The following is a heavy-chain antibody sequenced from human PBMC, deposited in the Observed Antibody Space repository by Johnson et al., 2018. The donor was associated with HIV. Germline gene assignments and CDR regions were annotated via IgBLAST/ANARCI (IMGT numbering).Heavy chain of an antibody. CDR2: LTGSGDTT. CDR3: VRRANVGTSVWGDFDL. V-gene: IGHV3-11*01. Sequence: QMQLVESGGGLVKPGGSLRLSCAASGLTFSDYYMSWIRQAPGKGLEWVSTLTGSGDTTYYADSVKGRLTISRDNSKNTLHLQMNGLRAEDTAVYYCVRRANVGTSVWGDFDLWGQGTMATVSS. CDR1: GLTFSDYY. J-gene: IGHJ3*01. D-gene: IGHD3-16*01.